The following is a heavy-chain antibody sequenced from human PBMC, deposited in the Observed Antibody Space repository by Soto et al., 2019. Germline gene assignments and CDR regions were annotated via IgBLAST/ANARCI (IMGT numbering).Heavy chain of an antibody. CDR2: IFPRDSDT. D-gene: IGHD1-26*01. J-gene: IGHJ6*02. CDR3: AKSIEGGPMDV. V-gene: IGHV5-51*01. CDR1: GYTFSNHW. Sequence: PGESLKISCQGSGYTFSNHWINWVRLVPGKGLEWMGIIFPRDSDTRYSPSLQGQVIISVDKSTNTAYLQWTRLTASDTAIYYCAKSIEGGPMDVWGQGTTVTVPS.